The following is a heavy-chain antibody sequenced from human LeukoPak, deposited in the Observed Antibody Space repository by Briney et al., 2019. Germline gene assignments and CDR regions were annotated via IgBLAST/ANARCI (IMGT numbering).Heavy chain of an antibody. CDR3: ARGGYSGYDSVYYMDV. Sequence: PSETLSLTCTVSGGSISSYYWSWIRQPPGKGLEWIGYVYYSGGTNYNPSLKSRVTISVDTSKNQFSLKLSSVTAADPGVYYWARGGYSGYDSVYYMDVWGKGTTVTVSS. V-gene: IGHV4-59*01. CDR1: GGSISSYY. CDR2: VYYSGGT. D-gene: IGHD5-12*01. J-gene: IGHJ6*03.